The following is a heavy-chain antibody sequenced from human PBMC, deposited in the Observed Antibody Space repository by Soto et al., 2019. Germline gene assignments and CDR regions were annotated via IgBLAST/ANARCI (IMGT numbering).Heavy chain of an antibody. D-gene: IGHD3-22*01. J-gene: IGHJ5*02. CDR3: ARSYYLPNWFDP. CDR2: IYYSGST. V-gene: IGHV4-39*01. CDR1: GGSISSSSYY. Sequence: SETLSVTCPVSGGSISSSSYYWGWIRQPPGKGLEWIGSIYYSGSTYYNPSLKSRVTISVDTSKNQFSLKLSSVTAADTAVYYCARSYYLPNWFDPWGQGTLVTVSS.